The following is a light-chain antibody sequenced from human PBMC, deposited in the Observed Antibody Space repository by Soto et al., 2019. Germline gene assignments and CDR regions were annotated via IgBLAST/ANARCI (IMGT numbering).Light chain of an antibody. CDR3: QQYNNLPPDT. CDR2: GAS. V-gene: IGKV3-15*01. Sequence: EIILTQSPASLSVSPGERATLSCRASQSVNNNLAWYQQKPGQAPRLLIYGASTRATGIPGRFRGSGSGTEFTLTIPSRQSEDFAVYFCQQYNNLPPDTFGRGTKLEI. CDR1: QSVNNN. J-gene: IGKJ2*01.